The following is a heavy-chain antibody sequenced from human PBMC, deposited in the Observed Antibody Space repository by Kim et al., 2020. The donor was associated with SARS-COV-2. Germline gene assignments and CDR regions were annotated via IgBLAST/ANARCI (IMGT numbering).Heavy chain of an antibody. Sequence: GGSLRLSCAASGFTFSSYAMHWVRQAPGKGLEWVAVISYDGSNKYYADSVKGRFTISRDNSKNTLYLQMNSLRAEDTAVYYCARGAERWLQLPYYYYYGMDVWGQGTTVTVSS. CDR1: GFTFSSYA. D-gene: IGHD5-12*01. J-gene: IGHJ6*02. CDR3: ARGAERWLQLPYYYYYGMDV. CDR2: ISYDGSNK. V-gene: IGHV3-30*04.